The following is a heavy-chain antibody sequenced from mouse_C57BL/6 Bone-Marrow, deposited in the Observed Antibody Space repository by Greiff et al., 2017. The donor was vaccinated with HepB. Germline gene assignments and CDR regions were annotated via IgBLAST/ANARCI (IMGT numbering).Heavy chain of an antibody. CDR1: GYTFTSYW. V-gene: IGHV1-7*01. CDR3: ARSVRRDWFAY. J-gene: IGHJ3*01. CDR2: INPSSGYT. Sequence: QVHVKQSGAELAKPGASVKLSCKASGYTFTSYWMHWVKQRPGQGLEWIGYINPSSGYTKYNQKFKDKATLTADKSSSTAYMQLSSLTYEDSAVYYCARSVRRDWFAYWGQGTLVTVSA. D-gene: IGHD2-14*01.